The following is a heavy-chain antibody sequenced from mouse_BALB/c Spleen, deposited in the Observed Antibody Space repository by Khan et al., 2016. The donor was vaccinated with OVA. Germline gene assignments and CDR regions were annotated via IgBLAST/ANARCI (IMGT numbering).Heavy chain of an antibody. J-gene: IGHJ4*01. D-gene: IGHD2-2*01. CDR1: GFSFSRYS. CDR2: ISSGGSYT. V-gene: IGHV5-9-3*01. Sequence: EVELVESGGGLVKPGGSLKLSCAASGFSFSRYSMSWVRQTPEKRLEWVATISSGGSYTYYPDSVKGRFTISRDNAKNTLYLQMSSLRSGDTAMYYCTRHEGYYGYGEGDYWGQGTSVTVSS. CDR3: TRHEGYYGYGEGDY.